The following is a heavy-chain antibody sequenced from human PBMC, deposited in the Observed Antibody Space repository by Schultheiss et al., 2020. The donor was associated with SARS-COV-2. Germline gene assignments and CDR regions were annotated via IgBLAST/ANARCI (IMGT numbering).Heavy chain of an antibody. D-gene: IGHD5-24*01. CDR3: ARDMADYYYGMDV. J-gene: IGHJ6*02. Sequence: SETLSLTCTVSGGSVSSGSYYWSWIRQHPGKGLEWIGYIYYSGSTNYNPSLKSRVTISVDTSKNQFSLKLSSVTAADTAVYNCARDMADYYYGMDVWGQGTTVTGSS. CDR2: IYYSGST. CDR1: GGSVSSGSYY. V-gene: IGHV4-61*01.